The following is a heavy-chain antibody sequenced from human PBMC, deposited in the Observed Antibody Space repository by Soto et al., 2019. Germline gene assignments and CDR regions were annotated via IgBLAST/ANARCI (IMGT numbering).Heavy chain of an antibody. CDR1: GYTFTSYY. D-gene: IGHD6-13*01. Sequence: ASVKVSCKASGYTFTSYYMHWVRQAPGQGLEWMGIINPSGGSTSYAQKFQGRVTMTRDTSTSTVYMELSSLRSEDTAVFYCARGLAAAGTPGYYYYMDVWGKGTTVTVSS. V-gene: IGHV1-46*03. J-gene: IGHJ6*03. CDR3: ARGLAAAGTPGYYYYMDV. CDR2: INPSGGST.